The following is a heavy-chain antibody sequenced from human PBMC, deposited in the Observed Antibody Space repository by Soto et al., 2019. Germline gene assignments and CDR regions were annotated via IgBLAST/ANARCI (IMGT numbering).Heavy chain of an antibody. J-gene: IGHJ5*02. V-gene: IGHV1-8*01. CDR2: MNPNSGNT. CDR1: GYTFTSYD. CDR3: ARGRYIAVAKNNWFGP. D-gene: IGHD6-19*01. Sequence: ASVKVSCKASGYTFTSYDINWVRQATGQGLEWMGWMNPNSGNTGYAQKFQGRVTMTRNTSISTAYMELSSLRSEDTAVYYCARGRYIAVAKNNWFGPWGQGTLVTVSS.